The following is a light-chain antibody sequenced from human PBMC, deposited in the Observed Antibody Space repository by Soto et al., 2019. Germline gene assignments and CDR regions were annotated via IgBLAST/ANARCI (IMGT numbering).Light chain of an antibody. V-gene: IGKV3-20*01. CDR2: GAS. Sequence: EIVLTQSPGTLSLSPGQRATLSCRASQSVSSNLAWYQQKPGQAPRLLIYGASTRATGIPARFSGSGSGTDFTLTISGLEPEDFALYYCQQYGVTPPNTFGGGTKVDIK. J-gene: IGKJ4*01. CDR1: QSVSSN. CDR3: QQYGVTPPNT.